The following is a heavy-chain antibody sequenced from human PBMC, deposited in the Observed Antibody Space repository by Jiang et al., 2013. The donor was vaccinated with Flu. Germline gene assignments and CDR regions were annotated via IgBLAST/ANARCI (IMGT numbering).Heavy chain of an antibody. V-gene: IGHV1-69*04. CDR3: ARGPHSSSWHREDWFDP. CDR2: IIPILGIA. Sequence: GAEVKKPGSSVKVSCKASGGVFSNFGISWVRQAPGQGLEWMGGIIPILGIANYAQKFQGRVTITADKSTSTAYMELSSLRSEDTAVYYCARGPHSSSWHREDWFDPWGQGTLVTVSS. J-gene: IGHJ5*02. D-gene: IGHD6-13*01. CDR1: GGVFSNFG.